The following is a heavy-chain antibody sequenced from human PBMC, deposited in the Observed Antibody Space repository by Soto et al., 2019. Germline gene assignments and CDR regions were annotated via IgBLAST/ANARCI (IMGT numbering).Heavy chain of an antibody. CDR2: ISYDGSNK. Sequence: QVQLVESGGGVVQPGRSLRLSCAASGFTFSSYGMHWVRQAPGKGLEWVAVISYDGSNKYYADSVKGRLTISRDNSKNMLYLPINRLRGEDTSVYYCGKDKGSVCDCLRVCDAADIWGQGTMVTVSS. D-gene: IGHD5-12*01. V-gene: IGHV3-30*18. CDR3: GKDKGSVCDCLRVCDAADI. CDR1: GFTFSSYG. J-gene: IGHJ3*02.